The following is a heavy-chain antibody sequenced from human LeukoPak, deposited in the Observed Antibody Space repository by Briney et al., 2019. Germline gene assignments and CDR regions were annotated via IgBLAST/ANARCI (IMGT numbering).Heavy chain of an antibody. Sequence: GGSLRLSCAASGFTFSRYWMSWVRQAPGKGLEWVANIKQDASEKYYVDSVKGRFTISRDDAKNSLYLQMNSLRAEDTAVYYCTGGSGWYSPDYWGQGTLVTVSS. CDR2: IKQDASEK. CDR3: TGGSGWYSPDY. CDR1: GFTFSRYW. D-gene: IGHD6-19*01. V-gene: IGHV3-7*02. J-gene: IGHJ4*02.